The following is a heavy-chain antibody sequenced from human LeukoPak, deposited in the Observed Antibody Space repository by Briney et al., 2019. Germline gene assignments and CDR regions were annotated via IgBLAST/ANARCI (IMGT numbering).Heavy chain of an antibody. Sequence: PSGTLSLTCTVSGYSISSGYYWGGIRQPPGKGLEWFGSIYHSGGTYYNPSLKIRVTISVDTSKNQFSLKISSVTAADTGVYYCAICQGVGRDAFDIWGQGTMVTVSS. CDR1: GYSISSGYY. J-gene: IGHJ3*02. V-gene: IGHV4-38-2*02. D-gene: IGHD1-26*01. CDR3: AICQGVGRDAFDI. CDR2: IYHSGGT.